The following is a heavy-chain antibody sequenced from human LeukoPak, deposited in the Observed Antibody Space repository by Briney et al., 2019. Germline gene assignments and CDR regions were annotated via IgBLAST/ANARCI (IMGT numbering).Heavy chain of an antibody. CDR3: ARGDGYNDAEYLQH. J-gene: IGHJ1*01. CDR2: IWYDGSNK. CDR1: GSTFSSYD. Sequence: GPTLMLSCAARGSTFSSYDMHWVGESPGKGLEWVAVIWYDGSNKYYGDSVKGRFTISRDNSKKTLYLQMNSLRVEDTAVYYCARGDGYNDAEYLQHWGQGTLVTVS. V-gene: IGHV3-33*01. D-gene: IGHD5-24*01.